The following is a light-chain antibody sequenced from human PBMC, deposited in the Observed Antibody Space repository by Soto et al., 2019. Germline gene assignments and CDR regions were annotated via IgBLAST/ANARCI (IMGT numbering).Light chain of an antibody. CDR2: DAS. J-gene: IGKJ5*01. Sequence: SHMTQYPSSLSASLRNRGPITCPASQSIRTYLNWSQKKPGKAPNLLIYDASRLQSGVPSRFSGSGGGTDFTLSISSVQPEDFATYFCQQSYMDPITFGQGTRLEI. CDR1: QSIRTY. CDR3: QQSYMDPIT. V-gene: IGKV1-39*01.